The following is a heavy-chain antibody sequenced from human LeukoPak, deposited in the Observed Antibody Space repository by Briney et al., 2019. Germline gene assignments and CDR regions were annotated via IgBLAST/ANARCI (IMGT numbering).Heavy chain of an antibody. CDR3: AKVATGDYYYGMNV. D-gene: IGHD7-27*01. CDR1: GFTFSSYA. V-gene: IGHV3-23*01. Sequence: GGSLRLSCAASGFTFSSYAMSWVRQAPGKGPEWVSAISGSGGSTYYADSVKGRFTISRDNSKNTLYLQMNSLRAEDTALYYCAKVATGDYYYGMNVWGQGTTVTVSS. J-gene: IGHJ6*02. CDR2: ISGSGGST.